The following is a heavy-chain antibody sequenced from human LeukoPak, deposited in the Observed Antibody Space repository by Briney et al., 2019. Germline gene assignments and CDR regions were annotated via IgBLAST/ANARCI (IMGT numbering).Heavy chain of an antibody. V-gene: IGHV1-69*13. CDR3: ARAAASFPFDY. Sequence: SVKVSCKVSGYTLTELSMHWVRQAPGQGLEWMGGIIPIFGTANYAQKFQGRVTITADESTSTAYMELSSLRSEDTAVYYCARAAASFPFDYWGQGTLVTVSS. J-gene: IGHJ4*02. CDR1: GYTLTELS. D-gene: IGHD6-13*01. CDR2: IIPIFGTA.